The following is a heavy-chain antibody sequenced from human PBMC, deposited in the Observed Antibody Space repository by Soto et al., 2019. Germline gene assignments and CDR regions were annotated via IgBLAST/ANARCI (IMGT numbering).Heavy chain of an antibody. V-gene: IGHV3-15*07. CDR2: IKSQTDGGTT. CDR3: TTEYGYISA. Sequence: GGSLRLSCSASGFTFSNAWLSWGRQAPGKGLEWVGRIKSQTDGGTTDYAASVQGRFTISRDDSRDTLDLQTNSLSPEDTAVYYCTTEYGYISAWGQGTLVTVSS. CDR1: GFTFSNAW. D-gene: IGHD5-18*01. J-gene: IGHJ5*02.